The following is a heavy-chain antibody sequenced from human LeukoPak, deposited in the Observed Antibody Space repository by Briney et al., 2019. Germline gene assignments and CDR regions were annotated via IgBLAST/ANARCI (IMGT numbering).Heavy chain of an antibody. CDR3: ARGYNWKSGFDI. V-gene: IGHV3-15*01. D-gene: IGHD1-1*01. CDR2: IKRKSDGGTT. J-gene: IGHJ3*02. CDR1: GFTFNNAW. Sequence: YPGGSLRLSCAVSGFTFNNAWMSWVRQAPGKGLEWVGRIKRKSDGGTTDYAAPVKGRFTISRDDSKNTLYLQMNTLKTEDTGVYYCARGYNWKSGFDIWGQGTMVTVSS.